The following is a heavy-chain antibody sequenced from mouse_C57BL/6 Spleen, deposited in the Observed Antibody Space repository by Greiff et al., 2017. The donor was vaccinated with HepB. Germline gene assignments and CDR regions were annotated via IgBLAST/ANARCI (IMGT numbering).Heavy chain of an antibody. CDR3: ARRPYYYGSSYWYFDV. J-gene: IGHJ1*03. V-gene: IGHV1-18*01. D-gene: IGHD1-1*01. CDR2: INPNNGGT. Sequence: EVQRVESGPELVKPGASVKIPCKASGYTFTDYNMDWVKQSHGKSLEWIGDINPNNGGTIYNQKFKGKATLTVDKSSSTAYMELRSLTSEDTAVYYCARRPYYYGSSYWYFDVWGTGTTVTVSS. CDR1: GYTFTDYN.